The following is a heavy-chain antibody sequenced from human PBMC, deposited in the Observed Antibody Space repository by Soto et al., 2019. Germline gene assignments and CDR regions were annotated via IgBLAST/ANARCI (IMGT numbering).Heavy chain of an antibody. J-gene: IGHJ5*02. Sequence: GGSLRLSCAASGFTFSSYGMHWVRQAPGKGLEWVAVIWYDGSNKYYADSVKGRFTISRDNSKNTLYLQMNSLRAEDTAVYSCARDRGYQLLYNWFDPWGQGTLVTVSS. CDR3: ARDRGYQLLYNWFDP. CDR1: GFTFSSYG. D-gene: IGHD2-2*01. CDR2: IWYDGSNK. V-gene: IGHV3-33*01.